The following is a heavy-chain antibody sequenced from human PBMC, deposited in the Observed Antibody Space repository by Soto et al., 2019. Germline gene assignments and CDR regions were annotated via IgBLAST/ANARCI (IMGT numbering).Heavy chain of an antibody. Sequence: VQLMQSGAEVKKPGSSVKVFCKASGGTFSSHSINWVRQAPGQGLEWMGGIITLFGTSNYAQNFQGRVTITADQSTSTAYMELNSLTSDDTAVYYCAREVGYGDFSAALLDWGQGTLVTVSS. J-gene: IGHJ4*02. CDR3: AREVGYGDFSAALLD. D-gene: IGHD2-21*02. V-gene: IGHV1-69*01. CDR2: IITLFGTS. CDR1: GGTFSSHS.